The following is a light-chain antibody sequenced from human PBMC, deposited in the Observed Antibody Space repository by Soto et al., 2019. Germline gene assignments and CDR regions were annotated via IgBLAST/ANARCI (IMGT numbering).Light chain of an antibody. Sequence: EIVMTQSPATLSLSPGERATLSCRASQSVGRSSLAWYQQRPGQAPRLLIYTASSRATGVPDRFTGSGSGTDFTLTINGLEPEDFAMYYCQQYGDSPGAFGPGTKVDTK. CDR2: TAS. J-gene: IGKJ3*01. V-gene: IGKV3-20*01. CDR3: QQYGDSPGA. CDR1: QSVGRSS.